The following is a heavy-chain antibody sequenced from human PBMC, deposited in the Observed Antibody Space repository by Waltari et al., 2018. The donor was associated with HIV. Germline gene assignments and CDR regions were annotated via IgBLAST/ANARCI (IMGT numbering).Heavy chain of an antibody. J-gene: IGHJ4*02. D-gene: IGHD3-3*01. CDR1: DYSITSGYY. CDR3: ASTYYDLLEGWYFDF. V-gene: IGHV4-38-2*02. Sequence: QVQLQESGPGLVKPSETLSLTCSVSDYSITSGYYWGWIRQSPGRGLEWIGSISHSGTTVYSPSLKSRITLLRNTSKNQFFLKLTSATAADTAVYYCASTYYDLLEGWYFDFWGQGRLVTVSS. CDR2: ISHSGTT.